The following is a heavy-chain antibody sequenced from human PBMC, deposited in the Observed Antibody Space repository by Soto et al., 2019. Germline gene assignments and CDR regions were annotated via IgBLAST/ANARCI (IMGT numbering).Heavy chain of an antibody. Sequence: SETLSLTCAVYGGSFSGYYWSWIRQPPGKGLEWIGEINHSGSTNYNPSLKSRVTISVDTSKNQFSLKLSSVTAADTAVYYCARTWQLGQISPLPRSNYMDVWGKGTTVTVSS. CDR2: INHSGST. CDR1: GGSFSGYY. CDR3: ARTWQLGQISPLPRSNYMDV. J-gene: IGHJ6*03. V-gene: IGHV4-34*01. D-gene: IGHD6-6*01.